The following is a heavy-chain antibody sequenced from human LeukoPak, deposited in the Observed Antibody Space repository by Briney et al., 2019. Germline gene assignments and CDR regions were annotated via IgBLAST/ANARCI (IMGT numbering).Heavy chain of an antibody. D-gene: IGHD6-13*01. V-gene: IGHV3-21*01. CDR2: ISSRSSYI. CDR1: GFTFSSYT. CDR3: ASTSSSWYRGDY. Sequence: PGGSLRLSCAASGFTFSSYTMNWVRQAPGKGLEWVSSISSRSSYIYYADSVKGRFTISRDNAKNSLYLQMNSLRVEDTAVYYCASTSSSWYRGDYWGQGTLVTVSS. J-gene: IGHJ4*02.